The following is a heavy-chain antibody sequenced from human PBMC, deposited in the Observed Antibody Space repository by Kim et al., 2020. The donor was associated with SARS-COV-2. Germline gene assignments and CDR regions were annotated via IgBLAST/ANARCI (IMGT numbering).Heavy chain of an antibody. J-gene: IGHJ6*02. Sequence: GGSLRLSCAASGFTFSISVMNWVRQAPGKGLEWVSGISSGNGGTTYYADSVKGRFTISRDNSKKMVFLQMNSLSAEDTAVYYCARRHLISYYYYYGMDVWGQGTTVTVSS. CDR1: GFTFSISV. CDR2: ISSGNGGTT. D-gene: IGHD3-10*01. V-gene: IGHV3-23*01. CDR3: ARRHLISYYYYYGMDV.